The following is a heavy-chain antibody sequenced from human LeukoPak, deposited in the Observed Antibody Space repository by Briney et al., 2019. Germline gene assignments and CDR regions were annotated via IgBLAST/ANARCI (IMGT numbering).Heavy chain of an antibody. CDR2: ISAYNGNT. Sequence: ASVKVSCXASGYTFTSYGISWVRQARGQGLEWMGWISAYNGNTNYAQKLQGRVTMTTDTSTSTAYMELRSLRSDDTAVYYCAREGYCSGGSCFGLGFDYWGQGTLVTVSS. V-gene: IGHV1-18*01. J-gene: IGHJ4*02. CDR1: GYTFTSYG. CDR3: AREGYCSGGSCFGLGFDY. D-gene: IGHD2-15*01.